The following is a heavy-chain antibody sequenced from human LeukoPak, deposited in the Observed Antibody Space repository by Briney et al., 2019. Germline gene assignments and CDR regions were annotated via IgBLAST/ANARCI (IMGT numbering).Heavy chain of an antibody. Sequence: PSETLSLTCAVYGGSFSGYYWSWIRQPPGKGLEWIGEINHSGSTNYNPSLKSRVTISVDTSKNQFPLKLSSVTAADTAVYYCARAKGSSSGPYNWLDPWGQGTLVTVSS. CDR2: INHSGST. J-gene: IGHJ5*02. V-gene: IGHV4-34*01. D-gene: IGHD6-6*01. CDR3: ARAKGSSSGPYNWLDP. CDR1: GGSFSGYY.